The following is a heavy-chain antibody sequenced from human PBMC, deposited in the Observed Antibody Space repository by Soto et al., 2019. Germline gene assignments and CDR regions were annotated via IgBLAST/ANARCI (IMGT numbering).Heavy chain of an antibody. CDR1: GGSISSGGYY. J-gene: IGHJ6*02. Sequence: QVQLQESGPGLVKPSQTLSLTCTVSGGSISSGGYYWSWIRQHPGKGLEWIGYIYYSGSTYYNPSLNIRVTISVDTSKHQFSLKLSSVTAADTAVYYCARENWSHSSYYYYGMDVWGQGTTVTVSS. CDR2: IYYSGST. D-gene: IGHD1-1*01. CDR3: ARENWSHSSYYYYGMDV. V-gene: IGHV4-31*03.